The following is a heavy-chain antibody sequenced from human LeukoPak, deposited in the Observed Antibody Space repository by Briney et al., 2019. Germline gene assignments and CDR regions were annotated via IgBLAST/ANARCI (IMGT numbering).Heavy chain of an antibody. Sequence: SETLSLTCTVSGGSISGYYWSWIRQPAGKGLEWIGRIYTSGSTDYNPSLKSRVTMSVDTSKNQFSLKLSSVTAADTAVYYCARGNYGDYSGPMRGYYFDYWGQGTLVTVSS. CDR3: ARGNYGDYSGPMRGYYFDY. D-gene: IGHD4-17*01. V-gene: IGHV4-4*07. CDR2: IYTSGST. J-gene: IGHJ4*02. CDR1: GGSISGYY.